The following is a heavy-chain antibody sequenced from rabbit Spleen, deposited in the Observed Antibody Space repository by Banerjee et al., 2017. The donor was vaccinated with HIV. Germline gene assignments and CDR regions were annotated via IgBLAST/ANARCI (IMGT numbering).Heavy chain of an antibody. CDR3: ARDTSSSFSSYGMDL. CDR2: IYAGGSAFT. J-gene: IGHJ6*01. CDR1: GFSFSSSYY. Sequence: QSLEESGGDLVKPGASLTLTCTASGFSFSSSYYMCWVRQAPGKGLEWIACIYAGGSAFTYYATWAKGRFTCSKTSSTTVTLQLTSLTAADTATYFCARDTSSSFSSYGMDLWGQGTLVTVS. V-gene: IGHV1S40*01. D-gene: IGHD1-1*01.